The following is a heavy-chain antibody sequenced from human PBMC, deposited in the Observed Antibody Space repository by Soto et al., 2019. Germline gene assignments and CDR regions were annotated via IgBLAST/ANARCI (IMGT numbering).Heavy chain of an antibody. J-gene: IGHJ6*02. Sequence: EVQLLESGGGLVQPGGSLRLSCGASGFTFSDNAMPWVRQAPGKGLEWVSSISDDGDSTYYADSVKGRFTISRDNSKNTLFLQMSSLGAEDTAVYYCAQSLTTTVNYGLDVWGQGTAVTVSS. V-gene: IGHV3-23*01. CDR1: GFTFSDNA. CDR3: AQSLTTTVNYGLDV. D-gene: IGHD1-1*01. CDR2: ISDDGDST.